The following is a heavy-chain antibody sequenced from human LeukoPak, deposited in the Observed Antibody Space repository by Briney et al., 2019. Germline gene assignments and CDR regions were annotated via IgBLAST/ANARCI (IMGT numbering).Heavy chain of an antibody. V-gene: IGHV3-30*03. CDR3: AASGMRLVRGVIVTGMEY. CDR2: ISYDGSNK. CDR1: GFTFSSYG. Sequence: PGGSLRLSCAASGFTFSSYGMHWVSQAPGKGLEWVAVISYDGSNKYYADSVKGRFTISRDNSKNSLYLQMNSLRAEDTAVYYCAASGMRLVRGVIVTGMEYWGQGTLITVSS. D-gene: IGHD3-10*01. J-gene: IGHJ4*02.